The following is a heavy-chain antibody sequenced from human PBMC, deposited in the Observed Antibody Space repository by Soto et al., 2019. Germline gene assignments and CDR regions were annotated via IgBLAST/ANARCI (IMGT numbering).Heavy chain of an antibody. J-gene: IGHJ6*02. V-gene: IGHV4-30-4*01. CDR2: IYYSGST. D-gene: IGHD5-18*01. Sequence: SETLSLTCTVSGGSISSGDYYWSWIRQPPGKGLEWIGYIYYSGSTYYNPSLKSRVTISVDTSKNQFSLKLSSVTAADTAVYYCARDAKTAMVTGGYYYYGMDVWGQGTTVTVS. CDR3: ARDAKTAMVTGGYYYYGMDV. CDR1: GGSISSGDYY.